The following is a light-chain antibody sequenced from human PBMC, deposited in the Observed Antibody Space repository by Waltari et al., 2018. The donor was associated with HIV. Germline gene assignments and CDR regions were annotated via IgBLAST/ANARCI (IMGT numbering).Light chain of an antibody. CDR3: QQYFNTPYT. CDR1: QTLFYSSNNKNY. V-gene: IGKV4-1*01. Sequence: DLVMTQSPDSLTVSLGERATINCKSNQTLFYSSNNKNYLAWYQQKPRQPPKLLIYWASSRESGVPERFIGSGSVTNFSLTITSLQAEDVVIYYCQQYFNTPYTFGRGTKVEI. J-gene: IGKJ2*01. CDR2: WAS.